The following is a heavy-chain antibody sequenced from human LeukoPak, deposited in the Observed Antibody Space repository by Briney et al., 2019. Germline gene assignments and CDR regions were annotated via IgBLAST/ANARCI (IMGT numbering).Heavy chain of an antibody. Sequence: PGRSLRLSCAASGFTFSSYGMHWVRQAPGKGLEWVAVIWYDGSKKQYADSVKGRFTISRDNSKNTLYLQMNSLRADDTAIYYCARSMPLSGYSGYDADYWGQGTLVTVSS. V-gene: IGHV3-33*01. CDR2: IWYDGSKK. D-gene: IGHD5-12*01. CDR3: ARSMPLSGYSGYDADY. CDR1: GFTFSSYG. J-gene: IGHJ4*02.